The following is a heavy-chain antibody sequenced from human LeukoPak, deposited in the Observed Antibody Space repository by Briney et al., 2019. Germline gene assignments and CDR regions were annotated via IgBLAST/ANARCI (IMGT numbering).Heavy chain of an antibody. J-gene: IGHJ6*03. CDR2: INPNSGGT. Sequence: ASVKVSCKASGYTFTGYYMHWVRQAPGQGLEWMGWINPNSGGTNYAQKFQGRVTMTRDTSKNQFSLKLSSVTAADTAVYYCARHLMAPIILWFGELFHRFHYMDVWGKGTTVTISS. CDR3: ARHLMAPIILWFGELFHRFHYMDV. CDR1: GYTFTGYY. V-gene: IGHV1-2*02. D-gene: IGHD3-10*01.